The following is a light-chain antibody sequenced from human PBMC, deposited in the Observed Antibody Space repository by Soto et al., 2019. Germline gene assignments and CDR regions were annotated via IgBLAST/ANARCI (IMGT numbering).Light chain of an antibody. Sequence: DIVLTQSPGPLSLSPGERATLSCKASQSVSNNYLAWYQQPPGQAPRLLIYGASNRATGIPDRFSGSGSGTDSTLTISRLDPEDFAVYYCQQYGSSGTFGQGTKVDIK. CDR2: GAS. V-gene: IGKV3-20*01. J-gene: IGKJ1*01. CDR1: QSVSNNY. CDR3: QQYGSSGT.